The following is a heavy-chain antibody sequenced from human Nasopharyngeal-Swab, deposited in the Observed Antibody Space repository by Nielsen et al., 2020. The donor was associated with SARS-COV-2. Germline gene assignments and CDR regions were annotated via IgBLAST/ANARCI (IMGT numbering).Heavy chain of an antibody. J-gene: IGHJ4*02. V-gene: IGHV4-39*07. CDR2: IYYSGST. CDR3: ARDDGGYFDY. Sequence: SETLSLTCTVSGGSISSSSYYWGWIRQPPGKGLEWIGSIYYSGSTNYNPSLKSRVTISVDTSKNQFSLKLSSVTAADTAVYYCARDDGGYFDYWGQGTLVTVSS. D-gene: IGHD3-10*01. CDR1: GGSISSSSYY.